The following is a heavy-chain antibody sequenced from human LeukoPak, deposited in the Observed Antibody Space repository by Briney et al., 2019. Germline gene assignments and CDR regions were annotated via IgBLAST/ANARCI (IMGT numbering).Heavy chain of an antibody. D-gene: IGHD4-11*01. CDR2: IKQDGSEK. Sequence: QPGGSLRLSCAASGFTFEHYWMSWVRQAPGKGLEYVANIKQDGSEKNYVDSVMGRFTISRDNAKNSLDLQMNSLRAEDTAVYYCVTTVAGYFHLWGQGTLVIVSS. J-gene: IGHJ1*01. V-gene: IGHV3-7*01. CDR3: VTTVAGYFHL. CDR1: GFTFEHYW.